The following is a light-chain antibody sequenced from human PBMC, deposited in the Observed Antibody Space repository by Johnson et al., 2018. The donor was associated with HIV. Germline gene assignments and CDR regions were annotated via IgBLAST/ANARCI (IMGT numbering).Light chain of an antibody. CDR2: EST. CDR1: SSDMGNYA. CDR3: GTWDSSLSGV. V-gene: IGLV1-51*02. J-gene: IGLJ1*01. Sequence: QAVLTQPPSVSAAPGQKVTISCSGSSSDMGNYAVSWYQQLPGTAPKLLIYESTNRPSGIPDRFSGSKSGTSATLGISGLQTGDEADYYCGTWDSSLSGVFGTGTAVTVL.